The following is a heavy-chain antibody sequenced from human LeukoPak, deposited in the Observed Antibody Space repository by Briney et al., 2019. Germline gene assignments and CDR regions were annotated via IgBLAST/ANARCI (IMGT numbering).Heavy chain of an antibody. CDR3: ARGENFWSGYYNPQLDY. D-gene: IGHD3-3*01. CDR2: INWNGGST. CDR1: GFTFDDYG. Sequence: GGSLRLSCAASGFTFDDYGMSWVRQAPGKGLEWVSGINWNGGSTGYADSVKGRFTISRDNAKNSLYLQMNSLRAEDTAVYYCARGENFWSGYYNPQLDYWGQGTLVTVSS. V-gene: IGHV3-20*04. J-gene: IGHJ4*02.